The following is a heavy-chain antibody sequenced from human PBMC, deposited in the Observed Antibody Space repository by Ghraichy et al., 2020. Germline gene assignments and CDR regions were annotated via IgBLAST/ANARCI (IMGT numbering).Heavy chain of an antibody. CDR1: GFSFSNYI. Sequence: LSLTCAASGFSFSNYIMNWVRQAPGKGLEWVSHISSSSRTISYADSVKGRFTVSRDNAKNSLFLQMNSLRDEDTAVYYCARASRVVRFYYYDALDVWGQGTKVTVSS. J-gene: IGHJ6*02. D-gene: IGHD4-23*01. V-gene: IGHV3-48*02. CDR2: ISSSSRTI. CDR3: ARASRVVRFYYYDALDV.